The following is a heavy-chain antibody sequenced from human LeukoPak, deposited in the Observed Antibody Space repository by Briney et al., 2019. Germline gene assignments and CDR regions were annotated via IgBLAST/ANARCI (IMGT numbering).Heavy chain of an antibody. D-gene: IGHD6-13*01. V-gene: IGHV1-18*04. Sequence: GASVKVSCKASGYTFTSYGISWVRQAPGQGLEWMGWISAYNGNTNYAQKLQGRVTMTTDTSTSTAYMELRSLRSDDTAVYYCARDPRGQQRVPLGMDVWGKGTTVTVSS. CDR1: GYTFTSYG. CDR2: ISAYNGNT. J-gene: IGHJ6*04. CDR3: ARDPRGQQRVPLGMDV.